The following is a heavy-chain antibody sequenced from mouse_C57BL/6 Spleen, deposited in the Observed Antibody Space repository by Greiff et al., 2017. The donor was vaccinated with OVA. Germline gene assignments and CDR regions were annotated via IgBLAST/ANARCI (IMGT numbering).Heavy chain of an antibody. CDR1: GYTFTDYY. Sequence: VQLQQSGPELVKPGASVKISCKASGYTFTDYYMNWVKQSHGKSLEWIGDINPNNGGTSYNQKFKGKATLTVDKSSSTAYMELRSLTSEDSAVYYCARMGIYYSEGFAYWGQGTLVTVSA. D-gene: IGHD1-1*01. CDR2: INPNNGGT. J-gene: IGHJ3*01. CDR3: ARMGIYYSEGFAY. V-gene: IGHV1-26*01.